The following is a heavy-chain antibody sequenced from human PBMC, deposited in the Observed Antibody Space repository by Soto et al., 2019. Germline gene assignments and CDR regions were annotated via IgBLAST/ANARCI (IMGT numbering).Heavy chain of an antibody. V-gene: IGHV3-20*04. CDR1: GFSLEDYG. D-gene: IGHD3-16*01. Sequence: EVQLAESGGGVIRPGGSLRLSCAASGFSLEDYGMSWVRQVAGKGLEWVSGINWTGARTGYADSVKGRFTISRDNAKNSLYLQMDSLRADDTALYYCARGGYDPPQAHYYGMDVWGRGTTVTVSS. J-gene: IGHJ6*02. CDR3: ARGGYDPPQAHYYGMDV. CDR2: INWTGART.